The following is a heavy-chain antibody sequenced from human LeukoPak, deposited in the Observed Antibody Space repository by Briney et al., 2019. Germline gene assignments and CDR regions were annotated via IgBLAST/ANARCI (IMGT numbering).Heavy chain of an antibody. Sequence: ASVKVSCKASGYTFSDYYIYWVRQAPGQGLEWMGWINPNSGGTKYAQKFRGRVTMTRDTSISTAYMELSRLRSDDTAVYYCARLSWLRHACDIWGQGTMVTVSS. CDR3: ARLSWLRHACDI. CDR1: GYTFSDYY. D-gene: IGHD5-12*01. CDR2: INPNSGGT. V-gene: IGHV1-2*02. J-gene: IGHJ3*02.